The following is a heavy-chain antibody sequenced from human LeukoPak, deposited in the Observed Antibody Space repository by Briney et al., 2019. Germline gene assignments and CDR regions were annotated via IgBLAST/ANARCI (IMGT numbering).Heavy chain of an antibody. D-gene: IGHD4-17*01. CDR1: GFTFSSYW. J-gene: IGHJ3*02. Sequence: PGGSLRLSCAASGFTFSSYWMSWVRQAPGKGLEWVSYISSSSSTIYYADSVKGRFTISRDNAKNSLYLQMNSLRAEDTAGYYCAREEVTVTNAFDIWGQGTMVTVSS. V-gene: IGHV3-48*01. CDR3: AREEVTVTNAFDI. CDR2: ISSSSSTI.